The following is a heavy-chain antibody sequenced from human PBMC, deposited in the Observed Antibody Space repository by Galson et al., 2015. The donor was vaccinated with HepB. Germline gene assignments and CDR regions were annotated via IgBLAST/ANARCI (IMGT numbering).Heavy chain of an antibody. J-gene: IGHJ6*02. V-gene: IGHV3-30*04. CDR1: GFTFSSYT. D-gene: IGHD6-13*01. CDR3: ARGRFYRQELSPNGMDV. CDR2: ISYDGSNK. Sequence: SLRLSCAASGFTFSSYTMHWVRQAPGKGLEWVAVISYDGSNKYYADSVKGRFTISRDNSKNTLFLQTNSLRAEDTAVYYCARGRFYRQELSPNGMDVWGQGTTVTVSS.